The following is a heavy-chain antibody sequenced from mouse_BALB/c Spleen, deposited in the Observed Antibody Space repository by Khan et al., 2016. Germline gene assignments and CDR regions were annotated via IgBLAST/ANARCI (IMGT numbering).Heavy chain of an antibody. V-gene: IGHV5-4*02. J-gene: IGHJ3*01. CDR3: AREGLRRGFAY. CDR2: ISDGASYT. D-gene: IGHD2-4*01. Sequence: EVELVESGGGLVKPGGSLKLSCAASGFTFSDYYMYWVRQTPEKRLEWVATISDGASYTYYPDSVKGRFTISRDNAKNNLYLQMSSLKSEDTAMYYCAREGLRRGFAYWGQGTLVTVSA. CDR1: GFTFSDYY.